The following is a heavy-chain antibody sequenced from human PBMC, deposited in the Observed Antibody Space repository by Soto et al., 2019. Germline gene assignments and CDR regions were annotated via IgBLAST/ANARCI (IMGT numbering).Heavy chain of an antibody. CDR2: ISYDGSNK. CDR1: GFTFSSYG. CDR3: AKDAFGSSGYPDDY. D-gene: IGHD3-22*01. Sequence: QVQLVESGGGVVQPGRSLRLSCAASGFTFSSYGMHWVRQAPGKGLEWVAVISYDGSNKYYADSVKGRFTISRDNSKNTLYLQMNSLRAEDTAVYYCAKDAFGSSGYPDDYWGQGTLVTVSS. J-gene: IGHJ4*02. V-gene: IGHV3-30*18.